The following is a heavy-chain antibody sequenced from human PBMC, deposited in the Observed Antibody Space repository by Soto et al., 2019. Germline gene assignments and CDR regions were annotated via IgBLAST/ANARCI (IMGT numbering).Heavy chain of an antibody. Sequence: QVQLKESGSGLVKPAQTLSLTCAVSGGSITSGGFSWSWIRQPPGKGREWIGYVHHTGNTDYHPSLVSRVTISLDRSRNLFSLNLTSVTAADTATYYCAKECGGTCLDAFDVWGPGTTVIVSS. CDR2: VHHTGNT. J-gene: IGHJ3*01. CDR3: AKECGGTCLDAFDV. D-gene: IGHD2-15*01. V-gene: IGHV4-30-2*01. CDR1: GGSITSGGFS.